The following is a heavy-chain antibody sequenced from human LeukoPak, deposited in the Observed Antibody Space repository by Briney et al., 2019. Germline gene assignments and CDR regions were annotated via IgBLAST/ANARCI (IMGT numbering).Heavy chain of an antibody. Sequence: SETLSLTCTVSGGSISSYYWSWIRQPPGKGLEWIGYIYYSGSTNYNPSLKSRVTMSVDTSKNQFSLKLSSVAAADTAVYYCARDGVTTDAFDIWGQGTMVTVSS. J-gene: IGHJ3*02. D-gene: IGHD4-11*01. CDR2: IYYSGST. V-gene: IGHV4-59*12. CDR1: GGSISSYY. CDR3: ARDGVTTDAFDI.